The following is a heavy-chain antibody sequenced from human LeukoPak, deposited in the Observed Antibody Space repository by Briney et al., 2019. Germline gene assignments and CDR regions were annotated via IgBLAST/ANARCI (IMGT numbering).Heavy chain of an antibody. V-gene: IGHV1-18*01. D-gene: IGHD3-9*01. CDR3: TREATGYSWFDP. CDR2: ISGYNGNT. CDR1: GYTFTSYG. J-gene: IGHJ5*02. Sequence: ASVKVSCKASGYTFTSYGISWVRQAPGQGLEWMGWISGYNGNTNYAQKFQGKVTMTTDTSTNTAYMELRSLRSDDTAVYYCTREATGYSWFDPWGQGTLVTVSS.